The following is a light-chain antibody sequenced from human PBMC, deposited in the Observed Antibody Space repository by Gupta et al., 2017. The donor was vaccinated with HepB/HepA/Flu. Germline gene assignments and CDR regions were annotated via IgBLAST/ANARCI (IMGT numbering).Light chain of an antibody. V-gene: IGLV3-21*02. CDR2: DDS. CDR3: QVWNTDSETPRI. CDR1: TIGTKG. J-gene: IGLJ2*01. Sequence: SYVLPQPPSVSVAPGETARLPCGGTTIGTKGLHWYQQKPSQAPVLVVSDDSVRPGIPGRFSGANSGNPATLAINRVEAGDEADYYCQVWNTDSETPRIFGGGTTLTVL.